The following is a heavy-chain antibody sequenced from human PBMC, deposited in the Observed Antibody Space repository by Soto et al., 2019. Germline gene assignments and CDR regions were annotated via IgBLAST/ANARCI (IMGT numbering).Heavy chain of an antibody. CDR3: TRDAKYYDIMTGYFVNYY. CDR1: GYTFSTFG. V-gene: IGHV1-18*01. D-gene: IGHD3-9*01. Sequence: QVQLVQSGGEVKKPGASVKVSCKASGYTFSTFGISWVRQAPGQGLEWMGWISTDNGSTKYAQNLQGRDTMTTDTTTSAAYMELRSLRSDDTAVYYSTRDAKYYDIMTGYFVNYYWGQGTMVTVSS. J-gene: IGHJ4*02. CDR2: ISTDNGST.